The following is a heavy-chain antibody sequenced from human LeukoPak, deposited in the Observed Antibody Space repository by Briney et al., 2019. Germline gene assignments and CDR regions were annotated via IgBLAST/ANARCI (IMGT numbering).Heavy chain of an antibody. D-gene: IGHD3-3*01. J-gene: IGHJ3*02. Sequence: ASVKVSCKASGYTFTSYGISWVRQAPGQGLEWMGWISAYNGNTNYAQKLQGRVTMTTDTSTSTAYMELRSLRSDDTAVYYCAREYYDFWSGYLDAFDIWGQGTMVTVSS. V-gene: IGHV1-18*01. CDR2: ISAYNGNT. CDR3: AREYYDFWSGYLDAFDI. CDR1: GYTFTSYG.